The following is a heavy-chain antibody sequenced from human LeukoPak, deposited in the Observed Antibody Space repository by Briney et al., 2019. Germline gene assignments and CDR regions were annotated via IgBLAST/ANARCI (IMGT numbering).Heavy chain of an antibody. CDR3: ARVPSSSSSPLFDY. CDR2: IYYSGTT. D-gene: IGHD6-6*01. Sequence: SETLSLTCTVSGGSISSSSYYWGWIRQPPGKGLEWIGTIYYSGTTYYNPSLRSRVTISVDTSKNQFSLKLSSVTAADTAVYYCARVPSSSSSPLFDYWGQGTLVTVSS. CDR1: GGSISSSSYY. J-gene: IGHJ4*02. V-gene: IGHV4-39*07.